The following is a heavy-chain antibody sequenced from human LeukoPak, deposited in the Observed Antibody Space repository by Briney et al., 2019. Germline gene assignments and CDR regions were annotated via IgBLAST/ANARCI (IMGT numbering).Heavy chain of an antibody. CDR2: IREDGSDT. V-gene: IGHV3-7*01. CDR1: GFTLSSYW. D-gene: IGHD1-26*01. Sequence: GGSLRISCEASGFTLSSYWMSWVRQAPGKGLEWVASIREDGSDTYYIDSVKGRFTISRDNAKNLLYLQMNSLRAEDTAVYYCARFGIVAALDYWGRGTLVTVSP. J-gene: IGHJ4*02. CDR3: ARFGIVAALDY.